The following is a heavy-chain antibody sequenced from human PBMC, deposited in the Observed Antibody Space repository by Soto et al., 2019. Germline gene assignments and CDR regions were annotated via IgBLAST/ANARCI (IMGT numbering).Heavy chain of an antibody. Sequence: GSLRLSCAASGFTFSNSWMSWVRQAPGKGLEWVANIKEDGSEKDYVDPVKGRFTITRDNAKNSLYLQMNNLRAEDTAVYFCTRKRFGMDVWGQGTTVTVSS. V-gene: IGHV3-7*03. CDR2: IKEDGSEK. CDR1: GFTFSNSW. J-gene: IGHJ6*02. CDR3: TRKRFGMDV.